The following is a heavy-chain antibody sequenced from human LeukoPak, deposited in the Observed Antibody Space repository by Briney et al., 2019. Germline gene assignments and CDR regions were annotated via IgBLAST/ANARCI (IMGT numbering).Heavy chain of an antibody. CDR1: GFTFSTYA. D-gene: IGHD1-26*01. V-gene: IGHV3-23*01. CDR3: ARDSGSYLQPTDY. J-gene: IGHJ4*02. Sequence: GGALRLSCAASGFTFSTYAMTWVRQAPGKGLEWVSSLTGNGGSAYYADSVKGRFTISRDNSKNTLYLQMNRLRAEDTAVYHCARDSGSYLQPTDYWGQGTLVTVSS. CDR2: LTGNGGSA.